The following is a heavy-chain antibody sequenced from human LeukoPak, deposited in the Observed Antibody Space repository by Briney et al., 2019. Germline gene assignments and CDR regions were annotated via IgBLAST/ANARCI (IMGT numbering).Heavy chain of an antibody. CDR2: IYYSGST. V-gene: IGHV4-59*12. CDR3: ARETTGAGTARPFDY. Sequence: SETLSLTCTVSGGSISSYYWSWIRQPPGKGLEWIGYIYYSGSTNYNPSLKSRVTISVDTSKNQFSLKLSSVTAADTAVYFCARETTGAGTARPFDYWGQGTLVTVSS. D-gene: IGHD6-13*01. J-gene: IGHJ4*02. CDR1: GGSISSYY.